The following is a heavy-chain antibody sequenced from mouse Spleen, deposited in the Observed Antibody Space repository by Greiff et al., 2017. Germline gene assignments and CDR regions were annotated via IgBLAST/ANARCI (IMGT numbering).Heavy chain of an antibody. CDR2: ISGGGSYT. CDR3: ARDDYDAY. J-gene: IGHJ3*01. CDR1: GFPFSSYG. Sequence: VMLVESGGGLVKPGGSLKLSCAASGFPFSSYGMSWVRQTPEKRLEWVATISGGGSYTYYPDSVKGRFTISRDNAKNNLYLQMGSLRSEDTALYYCARDDYDAYWGQGTLVTVSA. D-gene: IGHD2-4*01. V-gene: IGHV5-9-2*01.